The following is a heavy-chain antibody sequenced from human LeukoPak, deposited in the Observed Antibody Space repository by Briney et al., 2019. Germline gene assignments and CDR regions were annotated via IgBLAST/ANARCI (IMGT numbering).Heavy chain of an antibody. CDR3: ARLSNLFQH. CDR1: GYSISSGYY. V-gene: IGHV4-38-2*01. CDR2: IYHSGST. Sequence: SETLSLTCAVSGYSISSGYYWGWIRQPPGKGLEWIGSIYHSGSTYYNPSLKSRVTISVDTSKNQFSLKLSSVTAADTAVYYCARLSNLFQHWGQGALVTVSS. D-gene: IGHD4-11*01. J-gene: IGHJ1*01.